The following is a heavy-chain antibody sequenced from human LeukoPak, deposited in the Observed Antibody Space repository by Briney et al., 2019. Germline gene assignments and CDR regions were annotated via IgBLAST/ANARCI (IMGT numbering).Heavy chain of an antibody. CDR1: GYSFTNYW. J-gene: IGHJ4*02. V-gene: IGHV5-51*01. Sequence: GESLKISCKGSGYSFTNYWIGWVRQMPGKGLEWMGIIYPGDSDARYSPSFQGQVTISADKSISTACLQWTSLKASDTAMYYCARLKDIVVVVAASPAVSFDYWGQGTLVTVSS. CDR3: ARLKDIVVVVAASPAVSFDY. CDR2: IYPGDSDA. D-gene: IGHD2-15*01.